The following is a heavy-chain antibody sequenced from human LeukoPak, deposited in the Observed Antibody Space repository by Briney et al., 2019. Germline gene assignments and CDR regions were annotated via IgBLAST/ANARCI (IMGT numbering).Heavy chain of an antibody. V-gene: IGHV3-48*02. CDR2: ISSSSSTI. Sequence: GGSLRLSCAASGFTFSSYNMNWVRQAPGKGLEWVSYISSSSSTIFYADSVKGRFTISRDNAKNSLYLQMNSLRDEDTAVYHWARDDEGRGYTYGYGAFDIWGQGTMVSVSS. D-gene: IGHD5-18*01. J-gene: IGHJ3*02. CDR3: ARDDEGRGYTYGYGAFDI. CDR1: GFTFSSYN.